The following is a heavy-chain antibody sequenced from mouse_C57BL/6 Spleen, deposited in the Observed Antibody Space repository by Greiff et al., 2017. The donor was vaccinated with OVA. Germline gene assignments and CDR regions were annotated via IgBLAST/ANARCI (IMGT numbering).Heavy chain of an antibody. V-gene: IGHV5-12*01. J-gene: IGHJ2*01. CDR2: ISNGGGST. D-gene: IGHD2-4*01. CDR1: GFTFSDYY. Sequence: DVMLVESGGGLVQPGGSLKLSCAASGFTFSDYYMYWVRQTPEKRLEWVAYISNGGGSTYYPDTVKGRFTISRDNAKNTLYLQMSRLKSEDTAMYYCARGYDYYFDYWGQGTTLTVSS. CDR3: ARGYDYYFDY.